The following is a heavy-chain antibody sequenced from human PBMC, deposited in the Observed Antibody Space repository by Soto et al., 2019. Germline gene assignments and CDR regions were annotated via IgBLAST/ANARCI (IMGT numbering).Heavy chain of an antibody. CDR1: GDSVSSISAA. Sequence: QVQLQQSGPGLVKPSQTLSLTCAISGDSVSSISAAWNWIRQSPSRGLEWLGRTYYRSKWYNEYEVSVRSRIAINPDTSRNQFSLQLDSVTPEDTAVYYCARTSGYFDSWGQGSLVTVSS. CDR2: TYYRSKWYN. CDR3: ARTSGYFDS. V-gene: IGHV6-1*01. D-gene: IGHD6-19*01. J-gene: IGHJ4*02.